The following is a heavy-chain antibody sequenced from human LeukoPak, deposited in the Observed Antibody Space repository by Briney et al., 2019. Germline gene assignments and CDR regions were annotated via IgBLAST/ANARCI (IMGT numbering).Heavy chain of an antibody. V-gene: IGHV4-30-2*01. CDR3: ARDGLGRAGWFDP. D-gene: IGHD1-26*01. CDR2: IYHSGST. Sequence: PSQTLSLTCTVSGGSISSGGYYWSWIRQPPGKGLEWSGYIYHSGSTYYNPSLKSRVTISVDRSKNQFSLKLSSVTAADTAVYYCARDGLGRAGWFDPWGQGALVTVSS. J-gene: IGHJ5*02. CDR1: GGSISSGGYY.